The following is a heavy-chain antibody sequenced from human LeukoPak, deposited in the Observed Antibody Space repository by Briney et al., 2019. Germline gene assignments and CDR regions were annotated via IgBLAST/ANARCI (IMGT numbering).Heavy chain of an antibody. D-gene: IGHD1-7*01. CDR1: GYTFTDYY. CDR2: INPNSGGT. Sequence: SVKVSCKASGYTFTDYYMHWVRQAPGQGLEWMGWINPNSGGTNYAQRFQGRFTMTRDTSISTAYMELSRLRSDDTAVYYCARPGTANFDYWGQGTLVTVSS. J-gene: IGHJ4*02. V-gene: IGHV1-2*02. CDR3: ARPGTANFDY.